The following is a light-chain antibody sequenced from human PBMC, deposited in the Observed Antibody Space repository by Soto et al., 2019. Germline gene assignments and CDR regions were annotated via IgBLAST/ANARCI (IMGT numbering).Light chain of an antibody. V-gene: IGKV3-20*01. J-gene: IGKJ2*01. CDR1: HVVSSSY. CDR3: HQDGTLPFS. Sequence: EIVLTQSPGTLSLSPGESATLSCRANHVVSSSYLAWYQQKPGQAPRLLIYHASDRATGVPYRFRGSGSGTDCALTLSRLEPEDFALFYCHQDGTLPFSFGQGTKLEIK. CDR2: HAS.